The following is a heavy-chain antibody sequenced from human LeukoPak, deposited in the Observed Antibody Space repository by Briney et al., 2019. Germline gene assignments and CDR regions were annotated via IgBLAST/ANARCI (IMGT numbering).Heavy chain of an antibody. CDR2: IYHSGST. CDR1: GYSISSGYY. V-gene: IGHV4-38-2*01. CDR3: ARGVGGSYYGVSDY. J-gene: IGHJ4*02. D-gene: IGHD1-26*01. Sequence: SETLSLTCAVSGYSISSGYYWGWIRQPPGKGLEWIGSIYHSGSTYYNPSLKSRVIISVDTSKNQFSLKLSSVTAADTAVYYCARGVGGSYYGVSDYWGQGTLVTVSS.